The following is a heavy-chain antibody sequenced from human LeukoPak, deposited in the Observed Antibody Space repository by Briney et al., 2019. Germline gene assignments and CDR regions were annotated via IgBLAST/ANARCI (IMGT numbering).Heavy chain of an antibody. CDR1: GGSISSGGYY. V-gene: IGHV4-31*03. Sequence: PSETLSLTCTVSGGSISSGGYYWSWIRQHPGKGLEWIGYIYYSGSTYYNPSLKSRVTISVDTSKNQFSLKLSSVTAADTAVYYCARGALRLIQLWLRGYYYGMDVWGQGTTVTVSS. CDR3: ARGALRLIQLWLRGYYYGMDV. J-gene: IGHJ6*02. D-gene: IGHD5-18*01. CDR2: IYYSGST.